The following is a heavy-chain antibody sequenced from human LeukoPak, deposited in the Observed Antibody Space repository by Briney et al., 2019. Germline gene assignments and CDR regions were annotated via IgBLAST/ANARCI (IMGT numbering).Heavy chain of an antibody. V-gene: IGHV3-7*01. J-gene: IGHJ5*02. Sequence: GGSLRLSCAASGFTFSSYWMSWVRQAPGKGLEWVANIKQDGSEKYYVDSVKGRFTISRDNAKNSLYLQMNSLRAEDTAVNYCARVEGRDLDRPKNWFDPWGQGTLVTVSS. CDR2: IKQDGSEK. CDR1: GFTFSSYW. CDR3: ARVEGRDLDRPKNWFDP. D-gene: IGHD1-1*01.